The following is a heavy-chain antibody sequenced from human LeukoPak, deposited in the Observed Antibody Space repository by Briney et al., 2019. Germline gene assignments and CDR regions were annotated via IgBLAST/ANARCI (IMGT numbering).Heavy chain of an antibody. CDR2: ISSSSSYI. CDR1: GFTFSSYS. V-gene: IGHV3-21*04. Sequence: GGSLRLSCAASGFTFSSYSMNWVRQAPGKGLEWVSSISSSSSYIYYADSVKGRFTISRDNAKNSLYLQMNSLRAEDTAVYYCASNFDYGDRTGWFDPWGQGTLVTVSS. CDR3: ASNFDYGDRTGWFDP. D-gene: IGHD4-17*01. J-gene: IGHJ5*02.